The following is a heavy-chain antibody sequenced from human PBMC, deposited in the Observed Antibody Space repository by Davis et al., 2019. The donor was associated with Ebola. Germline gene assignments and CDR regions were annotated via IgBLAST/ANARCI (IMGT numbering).Heavy chain of an antibody. CDR3: ARVGAASGRELDV. V-gene: IGHV4-4*07. D-gene: IGHD3-10*01. CDR2: VFTSGNT. J-gene: IGHJ6*04. Sequence: PSETLSLTCIISGVSISSFSWGWVRQPAGKGLEWIGRVFTSGNTNYNPSLKSRVTMSVDTSKTQFSLRLNSVTAADTAVYYCARVGAASGRELDVWGKGATVTVSS. CDR1: GVSISSFS.